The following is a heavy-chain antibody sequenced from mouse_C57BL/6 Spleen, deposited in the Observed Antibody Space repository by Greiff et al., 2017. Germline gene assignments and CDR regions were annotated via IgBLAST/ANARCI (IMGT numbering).Heavy chain of an antibody. V-gene: IGHV1-64*01. CDR3: ARNWDGYYVWFAY. CDR1: GYTFTSYW. CDR2: IHPNSGST. Sequence: VQLQQPGAELVKPGASVKLSCKASGYTFTSYWMHWVKQRPGQGLEWIGMIHPNSGSTNYNEKFKSKATLTVDKSSSTAYMQLSSLTSEDSAVYYCARNWDGYYVWFAYWGQGTLVTVSA. J-gene: IGHJ3*01. D-gene: IGHD2-3*01.